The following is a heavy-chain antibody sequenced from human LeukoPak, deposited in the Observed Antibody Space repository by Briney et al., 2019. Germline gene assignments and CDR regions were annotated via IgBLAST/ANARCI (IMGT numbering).Heavy chain of an antibody. D-gene: IGHD6-19*01. J-gene: IGHJ5*02. CDR2: ISYNGNSK. CDR3: AKDWGSSGWYNYFDP. Sequence: GGSLRLSCAASGFTFSSNGMHWVRQAPGKGLEWVAMISYNGNSKYYGDSVKGRFTISRDNSKDTLYLEMDSLRTEDTAVYYCAKDWGSSGWYNYFDPWGQGTLVTVSS. CDR1: GFTFSSNG. V-gene: IGHV3-30*18.